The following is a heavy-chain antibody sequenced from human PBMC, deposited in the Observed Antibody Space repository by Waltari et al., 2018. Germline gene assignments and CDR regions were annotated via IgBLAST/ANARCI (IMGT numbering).Heavy chain of an antibody. V-gene: IGHV4-38-2*01. Sequence: QVQLQESGPGLVKPSETLSLTCAVSGYSISSGYYWGWIRQPPGKGLAWIGSIYHSGSTYYNPSLKSRVTISVDTSKNQFSLKLSSVTAADTAVYYCAIPYGDYDYFDYWGQGTLVTVSS. CDR3: AIPYGDYDYFDY. J-gene: IGHJ4*02. CDR1: GYSISSGYY. D-gene: IGHD4-17*01. CDR2: IYHSGST.